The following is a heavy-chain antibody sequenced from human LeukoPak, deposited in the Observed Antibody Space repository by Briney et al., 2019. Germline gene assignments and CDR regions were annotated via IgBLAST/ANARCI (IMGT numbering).Heavy chain of an antibody. V-gene: IGHV3-23*01. Sequence: GGSLRLSCAASGFSVSSYAMSWVRQAPGKGLEWVSGISGSGISTHYADSVKGRFTISRDKSKNTLYLQMNSLRVEDTAVYYCARAQYSDILTGSSDYWGQGTLVTVSS. CDR1: GFSVSSYA. D-gene: IGHD3-9*01. CDR3: ARAQYSDILTGSSDY. CDR2: ISGSGIST. J-gene: IGHJ4*02.